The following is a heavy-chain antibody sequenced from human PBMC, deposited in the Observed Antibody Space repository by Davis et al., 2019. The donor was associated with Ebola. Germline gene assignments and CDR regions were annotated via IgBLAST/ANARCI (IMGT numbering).Heavy chain of an antibody. CDR1: GASVSSRRYY. CDR3: ARGSAGHFDL. J-gene: IGHJ2*01. D-gene: IGHD6-13*01. V-gene: IGHV4-61*01. CDR2: IYYTERT. Sequence: SETLSLTCTVSGASVSSRRYYWSWIRQSPGKGLEWIGYIYYTERTTLNPSLKSRVTISVDTSKNQFSLKLSSVTAADTAVYYCARGSAGHFDLWGRGTLVTVSS.